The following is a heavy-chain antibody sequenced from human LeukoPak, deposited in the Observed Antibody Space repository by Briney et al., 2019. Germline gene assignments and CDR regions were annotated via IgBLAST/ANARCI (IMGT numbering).Heavy chain of an antibody. D-gene: IGHD2-15*01. Sequence: SETLSLTCTVSGYSISSGYYWGWIRQPPGKGLEWIGSIYYSGSTYYNPSLKSRVTISVDTSKNQFSLKLSSVTAADTAVYYCARGYCSGGSCYSYYYYSYMDVWGKGTTVTVSS. V-gene: IGHV4-38-2*02. CDR2: IYYSGST. CDR1: GYSISSGYY. J-gene: IGHJ6*03. CDR3: ARGYCSGGSCYSYYYYSYMDV.